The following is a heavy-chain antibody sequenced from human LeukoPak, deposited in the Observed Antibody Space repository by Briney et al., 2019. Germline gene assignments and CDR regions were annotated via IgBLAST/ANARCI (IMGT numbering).Heavy chain of an antibody. Sequence: GGSLRLSCAASGFTFSSSAMSWVRQAPGKGLEWVSAISNNGGYTYYADSVQGRFTISRDNSKNTLYLQMNSLRAEDTAVYYCAKDSKAVAWDAFDIWGQGTMVTVSS. D-gene: IGHD6-19*01. CDR2: ISNNGGYT. J-gene: IGHJ3*02. CDR1: GFTFSSSA. CDR3: AKDSKAVAWDAFDI. V-gene: IGHV3-23*01.